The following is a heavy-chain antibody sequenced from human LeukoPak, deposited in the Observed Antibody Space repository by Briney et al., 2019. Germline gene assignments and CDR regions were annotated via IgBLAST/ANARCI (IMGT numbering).Heavy chain of an antibody. J-gene: IGHJ6*02. D-gene: IGHD6-19*01. V-gene: IGHV4-38-2*02. Sequence: SETLSLTCTVSGYSISSGYYGGWIRQPPGKGLEWIGSIYHSGSTYYNPSLKSRVTISVDTSKNQFSLKLSSVTAADTAVYYCARDRVAGTNYYYGMDVWGQGTTVTVSS. CDR2: IYHSGST. CDR3: ARDRVAGTNYYYGMDV. CDR1: GYSISSGYY.